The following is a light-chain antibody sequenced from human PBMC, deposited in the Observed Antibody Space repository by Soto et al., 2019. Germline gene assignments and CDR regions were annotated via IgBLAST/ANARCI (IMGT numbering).Light chain of an antibody. CDR1: QSVSSY. Sequence: EIVLTQSPATLSLSPGERATLSCRASQSVSSYLAWYQQKPGQAPRLLIYDASNRATGIPARFSGSGSGTDFTLTISSLAPEDFAVYYCQKRSNWPQTFGQGTKVAIQ. J-gene: IGKJ1*01. V-gene: IGKV3-11*01. CDR3: QKRSNWPQT. CDR2: DAS.